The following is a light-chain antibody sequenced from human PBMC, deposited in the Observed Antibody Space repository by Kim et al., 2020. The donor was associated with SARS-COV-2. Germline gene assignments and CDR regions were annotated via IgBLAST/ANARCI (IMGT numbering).Light chain of an antibody. J-gene: IGKJ4*01. CDR3: HQYHRWPPLT. Sequence: VSPGGETILSSGAVPNVNTNLSWYQQQFGQPPTLLIYNASASATGIPATFSSSGSWTEFTLTISSLQYEDYAVYYCHQYHRWPPLTFGGGTKLEI. CDR2: NAS. V-gene: IGKV3-15*01. CDR1: PNVNTN.